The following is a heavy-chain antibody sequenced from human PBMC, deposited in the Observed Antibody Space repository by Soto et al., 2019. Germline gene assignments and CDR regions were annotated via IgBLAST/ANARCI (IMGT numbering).Heavy chain of an antibody. CDR1: GGSFSDYY. V-gene: IGHV4-34*01. J-gene: IGHJ4*02. Sequence: QVQLQQWGAGLLKPSETLSLTCAVYGGSFSDYYWNWIRQSPDKGLEWIGEINHRGGTNDTPSLKSRVTISVDTSKSQFSLRLNSLTAADTAVYYCARGYSSSWYRRFDDWGQGTLVSVSS. CDR3: ARGYSSSWYRRFDD. CDR2: INHRGGT. D-gene: IGHD6-13*01.